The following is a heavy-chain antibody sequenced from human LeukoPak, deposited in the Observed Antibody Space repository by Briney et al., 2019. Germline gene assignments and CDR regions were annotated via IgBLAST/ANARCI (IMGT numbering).Heavy chain of an antibody. V-gene: IGHV3-23*01. J-gene: IGHJ5*02. D-gene: IGHD3-10*01. CDR1: GFTFSSYA. CDR3: AKGLVELLWFGELSWFDP. Sequence: GGSLRLSCAASGFTFSSYAMSWVRQAPGKGLEWVSAISGSGGSTYYADSVKGRFTISRDNSKNTLYLQMSSLRAEDTAVYYCAKGLVELLWFGELSWFDPWGQGTLVTVSS. CDR2: ISGSGGST.